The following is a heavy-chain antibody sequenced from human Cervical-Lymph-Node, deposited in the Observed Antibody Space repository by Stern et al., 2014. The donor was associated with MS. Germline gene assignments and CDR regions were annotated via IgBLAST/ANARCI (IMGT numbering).Heavy chain of an antibody. J-gene: IGHJ5*02. Sequence: EVKLVASGGGLVTPGGSLRLACADSGFTFSDYSMNWVRQAPGKGLEWVSSITNPGASIYCVDAVKLPLSISRHNAKTTLYLQMDSLSAEDTATYFFASTLHGGLYNWFDPWGQGTLVTVSS. D-gene: IGHD4-23*01. V-gene: IGHV3-21*01. CDR3: ASTLHGGLYNWFDP. CDR2: ITNPGASI. CDR1: GFTFSDYS.